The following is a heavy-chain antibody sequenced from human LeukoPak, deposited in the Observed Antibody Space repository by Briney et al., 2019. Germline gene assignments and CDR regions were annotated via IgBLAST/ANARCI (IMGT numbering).Heavy chain of an antibody. CDR2: IYYSGST. J-gene: IGHJ6*02. V-gene: IGHV4-59*01. CDR1: GGSISSYY. CDR3: ARDVVSVGMDV. Sequence: SETLSLTCTVSGGSISSYYWSWIRQPPGKGLEWIGYIYYSGSTNYNPSLESRVTISAGTSKNQFSLKLSSVTAADTAVYYCARDVVSVGMDVWGQGTTVTVSS. D-gene: IGHD2-21*01.